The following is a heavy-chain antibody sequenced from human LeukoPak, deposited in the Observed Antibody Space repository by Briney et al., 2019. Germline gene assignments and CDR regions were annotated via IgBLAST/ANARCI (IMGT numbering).Heavy chain of an antibody. CDR2: IKQDGSEK. J-gene: IGHJ4*02. D-gene: IGHD3-10*01. CDR1: GFTFSSYW. V-gene: IGHV3-7*01. Sequence: GGSLRLSCAASGFTFSSYWMSWVRQAPGKGLEWVANIKQDGSEKYYVDSVKGRFTISRDNAKNSLYLRMNSLRAEDTAVYYCASGELSGYFDYWGQGTLVTVSS. CDR3: ASGELSGYFDY.